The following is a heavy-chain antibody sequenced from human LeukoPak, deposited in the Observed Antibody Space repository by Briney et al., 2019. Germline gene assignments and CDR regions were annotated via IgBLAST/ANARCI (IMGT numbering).Heavy chain of an antibody. Sequence: TLSLTCTVSGGSISSGGYYWSWIRQHPGKGLEWIGYIYYSGSTNYNPSLKSRVTISVDTSKNQLSLKVNSVTATDTAVYYCVRRLEVWGQGTMVTVSS. J-gene: IGHJ3*01. CDR3: VRRLEV. CDR2: IYYSGST. CDR1: GGSISSGGYY. V-gene: IGHV4-31*03.